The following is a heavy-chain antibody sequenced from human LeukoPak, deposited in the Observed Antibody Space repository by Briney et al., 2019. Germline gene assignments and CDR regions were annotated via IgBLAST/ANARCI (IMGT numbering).Heavy chain of an antibody. CDR3: ARDTDDPRRYFDC. D-gene: IGHD3-3*01. CDR2: ISGSGSTI. Sequence: GGSLRLSCAASGFIFSSYEMNWVRQAPGKGLEWVSYISGSGSTISYADSVKGRFTISRDNARNSLYLQMNSLRAEDTAVYYCARDTDDPRRYFDCWGQGTLVIVSS. V-gene: IGHV3-48*03. J-gene: IGHJ4*02. CDR1: GFIFSSYE.